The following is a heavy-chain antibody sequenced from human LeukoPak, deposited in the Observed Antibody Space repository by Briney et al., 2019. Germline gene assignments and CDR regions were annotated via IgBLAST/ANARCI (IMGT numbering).Heavy chain of an antibody. D-gene: IGHD6-6*01. CDR3: ACLYSSSRRADY. Sequence: KPGGSLRLSCAASGFTFSSYSMNWVRQAPGKGLEWVSSISSSSSYIYYADSVKGRFTISRDNAKNSLYLQMNSLRAEDTAVYYCACLYSSSRRADYWGQGTLVTVSS. CDR1: GFTFSSYS. J-gene: IGHJ4*02. V-gene: IGHV3-21*01. CDR2: ISSSSSYI.